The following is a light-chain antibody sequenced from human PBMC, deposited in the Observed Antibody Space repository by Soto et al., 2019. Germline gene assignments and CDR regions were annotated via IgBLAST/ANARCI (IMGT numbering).Light chain of an antibody. CDR2: AAS. J-gene: IGKJ2*01. CDR3: QQYNTYPVT. CDR1: QDIGTY. V-gene: IGKV1-9*01. Sequence: IQLTQSPSSLSASVGDGVSITCRASQDIGTYLAWYQQTPGKAPKLLIYAASTLQSGVPSRFSGSGSGTNFSLTISSLQPEDFATYYCQQYNTYPVTFGHGTKLEI.